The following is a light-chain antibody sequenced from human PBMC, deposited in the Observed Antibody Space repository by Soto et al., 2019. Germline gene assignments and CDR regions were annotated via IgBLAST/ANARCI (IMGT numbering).Light chain of an antibody. J-gene: IGKJ1*01. CDR3: QQYHIYSWT. Sequence: DIQMTQSPSTLSASVGDRVTITCRASQDIGTWLAWYQQKPEKAPKVLIYRASHLESGVPSRFSASGSGTEFSLTIKSLQADEFATYYCQQYHIYSWTFGQGTKVEIK. CDR1: QDIGTW. CDR2: RAS. V-gene: IGKV1-5*03.